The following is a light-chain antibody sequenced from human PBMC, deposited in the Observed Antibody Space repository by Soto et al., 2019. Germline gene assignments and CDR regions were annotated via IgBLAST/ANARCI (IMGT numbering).Light chain of an antibody. CDR1: SSDVGGYNF. J-gene: IGLJ3*02. CDR2: EVS. V-gene: IGLV2-14*01. CDR3: SSIISGSAPWV. Sequence: QSALTQPASVSGSPGQSITISCTGTSSDVGGYNFVSWYQQHPGKAPRLMIYEVSNRPSGVSNRFSGSKSGNTASLTISSLQPEVEADYYCSSIISGSAPWVFGGGTKLTVL.